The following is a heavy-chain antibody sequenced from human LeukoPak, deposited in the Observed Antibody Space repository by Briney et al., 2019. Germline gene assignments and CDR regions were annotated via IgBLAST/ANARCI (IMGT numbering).Heavy chain of an antibody. Sequence: TAGGSLRLSCAASGFTFSSYGMHWVRQAPGKGLEWIGEIVYSGSTNYNPSLKSRVIISADTSKVQFSLTLSSVTAADTAVYYCARGLASGYPPVPFDSWGQGTLVTVSS. CDR1: GFTFSSYG. V-gene: IGHV4-34*12. CDR2: IVYSGST. CDR3: ARGLASGYPPVPFDS. J-gene: IGHJ4*02. D-gene: IGHD3-3*01.